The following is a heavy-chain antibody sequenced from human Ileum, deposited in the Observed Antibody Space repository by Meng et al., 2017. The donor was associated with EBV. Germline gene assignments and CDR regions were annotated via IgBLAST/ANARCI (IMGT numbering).Heavy chain of an antibody. CDR3: TTGKQWLVP. D-gene: IGHD6-19*01. V-gene: IGHV3-15*01. J-gene: IGHJ5*02. CDR2: IRNKTNGGTA. CDR1: GFTFTNAW. Sequence: EVQLVEAGGGVVKPGGSLRLSCADSGFTFTNAWMSWVRQAPGKGLEWVGRIRNKTNGGTADYAAPVKGRFSISRDDSKNTLYLQMNSLKIEDTAMYYCTTGKQWLVPWGQGTLVTVSS.